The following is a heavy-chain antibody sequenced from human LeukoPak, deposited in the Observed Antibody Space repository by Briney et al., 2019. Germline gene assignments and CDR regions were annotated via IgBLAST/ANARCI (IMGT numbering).Heavy chain of an antibody. V-gene: IGHV3-49*04. Sequence: GGSLRLSCTASGFTFGDYAMSWVRQAPGKGLEWVGFIRSKAYGGTTEYAASVKGRFTISRDDSKSIAHLQMNSLKTEDTAVYYCTKASGSYRPDYYFDYWGQGTLVTVSS. CDR2: IRSKAYGGTT. J-gene: IGHJ4*02. D-gene: IGHD1-26*01. CDR3: TKASGSYRPDYYFDY. CDR1: GFTFGDYA.